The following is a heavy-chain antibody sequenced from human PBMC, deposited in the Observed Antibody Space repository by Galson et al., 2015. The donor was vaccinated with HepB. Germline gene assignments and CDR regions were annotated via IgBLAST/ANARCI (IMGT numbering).Heavy chain of an antibody. V-gene: IGHV1-69*04. CDR2: IIPILGIA. J-gene: IGHJ3*02. CDR3: ARSGQLWSTNHYGAFDT. Sequence: SCKASGGTFSSYAISWVRQAPGQGLEWMGRIIPILGIANYAQKFQGRVTITADKSTSTAYMELSSLRSEDTAVYYCARSGQLWSTNHYGAFDTWGQGTMVTVSS. D-gene: IGHD5-18*01. CDR1: GGTFSSYA.